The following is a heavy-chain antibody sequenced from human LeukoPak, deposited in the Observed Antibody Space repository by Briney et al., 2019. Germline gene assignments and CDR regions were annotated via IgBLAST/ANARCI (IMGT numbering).Heavy chain of an antibody. V-gene: IGHV4-61*02. CDR3: ARDSRRDGYNLDY. CDR1: GGSFSSGLYY. J-gene: IGHJ4*02. Sequence: SETLSLTCTVSGGSFSSGLYYWTWIRQPAGKGLEWIGRIYISGSTNYNPSLKSRVTISRDTSKNEFSLKLSSVTAADTAVYYCARDSRRDGYNLDYWGRGTLVTVSS. D-gene: IGHD5-24*01. CDR2: IYISGST.